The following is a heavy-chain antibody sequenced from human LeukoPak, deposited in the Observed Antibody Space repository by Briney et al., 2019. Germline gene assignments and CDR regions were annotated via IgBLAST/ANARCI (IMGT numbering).Heavy chain of an antibody. V-gene: IGHV4-59*01. J-gene: IGHJ6*03. CDR2: IYYSGST. D-gene: IGHD3-10*01. CDR3: ARGVPYYYGSGIFGYMDV. CDR1: GGSISSYY. Sequence: SETLSLTCTVSGGSISSYYWSWIRQPPGKGLEWIGYIYYSGSTNYNPSLKSRVTISVDTSKNQFSLKLSSVTAADTAVYYCARGVPYYYGSGIFGYMDVWGKGTTVTISS.